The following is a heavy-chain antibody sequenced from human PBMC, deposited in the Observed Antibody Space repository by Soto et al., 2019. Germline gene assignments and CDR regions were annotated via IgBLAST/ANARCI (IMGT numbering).Heavy chain of an antibody. Sequence: GGSLRLSCAASGFTFNNYWMTWVRQAPGKGLEWLANINRDGSAKYYVDSVKGRFTISRDNAKNSLYLQINTLRAEDTAVYYCAKDVNRGYIGYDYYYPGMDVWGQGTTVPVSS. D-gene: IGHD5-12*01. J-gene: IGHJ6*02. CDR1: GFTFNNYW. CDR3: AKDVNRGYIGYDYYYPGMDV. CDR2: INRDGSAK. V-gene: IGHV3-7*01.